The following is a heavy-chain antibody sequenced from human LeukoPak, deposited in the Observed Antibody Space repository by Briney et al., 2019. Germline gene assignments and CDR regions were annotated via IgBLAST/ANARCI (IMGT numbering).Heavy chain of an antibody. D-gene: IGHD1-7*01. V-gene: IGHV3-74*03. CDR2: INGDQSST. CDR1: GFTFKDYW. J-gene: IGHJ4*02. CDR3: ARDRAEHNWTYHTLFDY. Sequence: GGSLRLSCAASGFTFKDYWMHWIRQVPNKGLVWLSRINGDQSSTLYADSVKGRSTISRDNAKNTLYLQMNSLGAEDTAIYYCARDRAEHNWTYHTLFDYWGQGTPVTVSS.